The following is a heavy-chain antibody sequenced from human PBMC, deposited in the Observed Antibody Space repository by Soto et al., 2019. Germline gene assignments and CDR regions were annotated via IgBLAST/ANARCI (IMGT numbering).Heavy chain of an antibody. CDR2: ANPSSGNT. D-gene: IGHD2-21*01. V-gene: IGHV1-8*01. J-gene: IGHJ4*02. Sequence: ASVKVSCKASGYAGGTYDINWVRHAARQGLEWLGWANPSSGNTGYAQKFRGRVTMTRDTSITTAYMELSSLTSDDTAVYFCARSSACGTCHTDLALWGQGTLVTVSS. CDR1: GYAGGTYD. CDR3: ARSSACGTCHTDLAL.